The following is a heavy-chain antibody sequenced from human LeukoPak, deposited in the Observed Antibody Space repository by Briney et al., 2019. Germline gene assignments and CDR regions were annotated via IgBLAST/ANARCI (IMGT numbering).Heavy chain of an antibody. D-gene: IGHD3-22*01. J-gene: IGHJ3*02. CDR2: IYTGGTT. CDR3: AREYYDSNKAPAFDI. V-gene: IGHV4-4*07. CDR1: GGSFSGYY. Sequence: KPSETLSLTCAVYGGSFSGYYWSWIRQSAGKGLEWIGRIYTGGTTNSNPSLKSRVTISVDTSKNQFSLKLSSVTAADTAVYYCAREYYDSNKAPAFDIWGQGTMVTVPS.